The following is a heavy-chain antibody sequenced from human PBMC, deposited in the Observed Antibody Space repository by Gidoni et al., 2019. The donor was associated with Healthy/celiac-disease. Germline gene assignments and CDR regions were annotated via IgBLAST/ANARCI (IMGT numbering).Heavy chain of an antibody. CDR2: INSDGSST. J-gene: IGHJ6*03. Sequence: EVQLVESGGGLVQPGGSLRLSCAASGFTFSSYWLHWVRQAPGKGLVWVSRINSDGSSTSYADSVKGRFTISRDNAKNTLYLQMNSLRAEDTAVYYCARETVGYEAVNGGNLYYYYMDVWGKGTTVTVSS. CDR3: ARETVGYEAVNGGNLYYYYMDV. V-gene: IGHV3-74*01. D-gene: IGHD2-8*02. CDR1: GFTFSSYW.